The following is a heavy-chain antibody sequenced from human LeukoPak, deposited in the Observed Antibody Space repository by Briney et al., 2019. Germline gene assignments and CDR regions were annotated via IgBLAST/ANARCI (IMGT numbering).Heavy chain of an antibody. D-gene: IGHD3-3*01. J-gene: IGHJ6*03. CDR2: INPNSGDT. CDR3: ARAPYYDFWSGSPSFYYMDV. V-gene: IGHV1-2*02. Sequence: ASVKVSCKASGYTFTGYYMHCVRQAPGQGLEWMGWINPNSGDTNYAQKFQGRVTMTRDTSISTAYMELSRLRSDDTAVYYCARAPYYDFWSGSPSFYYMDVWGKGTTVTVSS. CDR1: GYTFTGYY.